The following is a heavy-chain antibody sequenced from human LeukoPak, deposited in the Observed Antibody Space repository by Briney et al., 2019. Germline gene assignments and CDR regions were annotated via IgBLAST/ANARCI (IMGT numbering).Heavy chain of an antibody. V-gene: IGHV1-2*02. CDR2: INPNSGGT. CDR1: GYTFTGYY. CDR3: ARSMVRGAPSDY. D-gene: IGHD3-10*01. J-gene: IGHJ4*02. Sequence: ASVKVSCKASGYTFTGYYMHWVRQAPGQGLEWMGCINPNSGGTNYAQKFQGRVTMTRDTSISTAYMELSRLRSYDTAVYPCARSMVRGAPSDYWGQGTLVTVSS.